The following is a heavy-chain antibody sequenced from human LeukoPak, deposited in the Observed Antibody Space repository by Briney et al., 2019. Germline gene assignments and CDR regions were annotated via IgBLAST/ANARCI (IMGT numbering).Heavy chain of an antibody. Sequence: SETLSLTCAVYGGSFSGYYWSWIRQPPGKGLEWIGEINHSGSTNYNPSLKSRVTISVDTSKNQFSLKLSSVTAADTAVYYCARLRITMVRGVKGPIFDYWGQGTLVTVSS. V-gene: IGHV4-34*01. D-gene: IGHD3-10*01. J-gene: IGHJ4*02. CDR3: ARLRITMVRGVKGPIFDY. CDR2: INHSGST. CDR1: GGSFSGYY.